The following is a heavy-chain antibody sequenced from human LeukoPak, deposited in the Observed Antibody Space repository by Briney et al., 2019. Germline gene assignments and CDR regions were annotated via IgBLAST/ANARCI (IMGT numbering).Heavy chain of an antibody. Sequence: SETLSLTCAVYGGSFSGYYWSWIRQPPGKGLEWIGEINHSGSTNYNPSLKSRVTISVDTSKNQFSLKLSSVTAADTAVYYCARQEWELRIDYWGQGTLVTVSS. J-gene: IGHJ4*02. CDR1: GGSFSGYY. D-gene: IGHD1-26*01. CDR2: INHSGST. CDR3: ARQEWELRIDY. V-gene: IGHV4-34*01.